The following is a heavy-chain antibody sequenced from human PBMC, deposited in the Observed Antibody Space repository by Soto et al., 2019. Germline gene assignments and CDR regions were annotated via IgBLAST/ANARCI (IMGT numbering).Heavy chain of an antibody. D-gene: IGHD6-19*01. CDR2: IYWDDDK. J-gene: IGHJ3*02. V-gene: IGHV2-5*02. CDR3: AHFGSWLVATFDI. Sequence: QITLKEAGPTLLKPTQTLTLTCTFYGFSLSTSGVGVGWVGQPPGKALEWLSIIYWDDDKRYSPSLKSRLTRTKETSKKQVVLTMTNLDPVDTAAYYCAHFGSWLVATFDIWGQGTTVTGSS. CDR1: GFSLSTSGVG.